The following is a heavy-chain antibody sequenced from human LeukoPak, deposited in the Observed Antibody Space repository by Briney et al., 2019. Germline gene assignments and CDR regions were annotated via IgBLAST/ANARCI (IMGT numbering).Heavy chain of an antibody. D-gene: IGHD6-6*01. V-gene: IGHV1-2*02. CDR1: GYTFTSYG. Sequence: ASVKVSCKASGYTFTSYGISWVRQAPGQGLEWMGWINPNSGGTNYAQKFQGRVTMTRDTSISTAYMELSRLRSDDTAVYYCARLSSSAPALDYWGQGTLVTVSS. CDR2: INPNSGGT. CDR3: ARLSSSAPALDY. J-gene: IGHJ4*02.